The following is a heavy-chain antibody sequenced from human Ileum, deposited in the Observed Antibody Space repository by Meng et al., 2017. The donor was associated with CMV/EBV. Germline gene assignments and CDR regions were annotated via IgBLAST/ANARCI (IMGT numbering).Heavy chain of an antibody. CDR1: GFSLSNARMG. CDR3: ARNDDFWSGYDEYYFDY. J-gene: IGHJ4*02. V-gene: IGHV2-26*01. CDR2: IFSNDEK. D-gene: IGHD3-3*01. Sequence: SGPTLVKPTETLTLTCTVSGFSLSNARMGVSWIRQPPGKALEWLAHIFSNDEKSYSTSLKSRLTISKDTSKSQVVLTMTNMDPVDTATYYCARNDDFWSGYDEYYFDYWGQGTLVTVSS.